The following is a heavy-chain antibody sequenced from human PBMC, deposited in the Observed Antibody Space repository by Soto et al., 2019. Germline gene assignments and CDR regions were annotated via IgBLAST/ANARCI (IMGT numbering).Heavy chain of an antibody. CDR3: ARGTYTIFGVVFPYYFDY. CDR2: IKQDGSEK. V-gene: IGHV3-7*01. CDR1: GFTFSSYW. D-gene: IGHD3-3*01. Sequence: GGSLRLSCAASGFTFSSYWMSWVRQAPGKGLEWVANIKQDGSEKYYVDSVKGRFTISRDNAKNSLYLQMNSLRAEDTAVYYCARGTYTIFGVVFPYYFDYWGQGTLVTVSS. J-gene: IGHJ4*02.